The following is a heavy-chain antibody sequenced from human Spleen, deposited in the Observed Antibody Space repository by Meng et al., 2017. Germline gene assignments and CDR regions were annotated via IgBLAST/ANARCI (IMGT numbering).Heavy chain of an antibody. CDR3: AREGIKTRPGLDY. CDR1: GYTFTSYT. V-gene: IGHV1-3*01. D-gene: IGHD1-14*01. Sequence: QLQLVQSCAKVKKPGASVKVCWRASGYTFTSYTMHWVRQAPGPRLEWLGWITAYNGNTNYVKKFQGRVTMTTDTSTSTAYMELRSLRSDDTAVYYCAREGIKTRPGLDYWGQGTLVTVSS. J-gene: IGHJ4*02. CDR2: ITAYNGNT.